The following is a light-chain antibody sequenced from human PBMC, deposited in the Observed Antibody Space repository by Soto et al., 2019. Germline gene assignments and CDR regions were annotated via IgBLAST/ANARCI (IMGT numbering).Light chain of an antibody. V-gene: IGLV2-14*01. CDR3: SAYTTSSTVI. CDR2: DVN. CDR1: SSDVGAYNY. Sequence: QSALTQAASVSGSPGQSITISCTGTSSDVGAYNYVSWYQQHPGKAPKLMIYDVNNRPSGVSNRFSGSKSGNTASLTISGLQAEDEADYHCSAYTTSSTVIFGGGTKLTVL. J-gene: IGLJ2*01.